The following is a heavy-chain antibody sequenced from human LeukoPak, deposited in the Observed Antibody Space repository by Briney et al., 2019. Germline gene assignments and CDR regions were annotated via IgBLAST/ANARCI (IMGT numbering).Heavy chain of an antibody. J-gene: IGHJ4*02. D-gene: IGHD2-2*01. V-gene: IGHV3-30*18. CDR3: AKDGGPSYCSSTSCLPDY. CDR1: GFTFSSYG. Sequence: PGRSLRLSCAASGFTFSSYGMHWVRQAPGKGLEWVAVISYDGSNKYYADSVKGRFTISRDNSKNTLYLQMYSLRAEDTAVYYCAKDGGPSYCSSTSCLPDYWGQGTLVTVSS. CDR2: ISYDGSNK.